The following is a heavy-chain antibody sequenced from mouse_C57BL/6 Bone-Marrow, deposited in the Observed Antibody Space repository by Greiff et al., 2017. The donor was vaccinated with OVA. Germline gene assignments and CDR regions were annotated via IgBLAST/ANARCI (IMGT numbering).Heavy chain of an antibody. D-gene: IGHD2-4*01. V-gene: IGHV10-1*01. CDR2: IRSKSNNYAT. Sequence: EVKLMESGGGLVQPKGSLKLSCAASGFSFNTYAMNWVRQAPGKGLEWVARIRSKSNNYATYYADSVKDRFTISRDDSESMLYLQMNNLKTEDTAMYYCVSLYYDYDGYAMDYWGQGTSVTVSS. CDR3: VSLYYDYDGYAMDY. CDR1: GFSFNTYA. J-gene: IGHJ4*01.